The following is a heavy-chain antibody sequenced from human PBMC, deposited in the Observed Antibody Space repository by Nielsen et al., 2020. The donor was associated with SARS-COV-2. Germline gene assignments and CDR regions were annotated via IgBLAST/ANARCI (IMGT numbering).Heavy chain of an antibody. CDR3: VRTGRTFDY. V-gene: IGHV3-7*01. Sequence: GGSLRLSCAASGFMFGNYWMSWVRQTPGKGLEWVANIKEDGSEKSYVDSVKGRFTISRDNAKNSLYLQMNSLRVEDTSVYYCVRTGRTFDYWGQGILVTVSS. J-gene: IGHJ4*02. CDR1: GFMFGNYW. CDR2: IKEDGSEK.